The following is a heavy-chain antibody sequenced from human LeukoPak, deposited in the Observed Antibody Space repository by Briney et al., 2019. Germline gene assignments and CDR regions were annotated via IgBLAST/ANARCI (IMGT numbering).Heavy chain of an antibody. Sequence: ASVTVSCKASGYTFTSFDFNWVRQATGQGLEWMGWMKSNNGHTGYAQKFRGRVTMTRDTSISTAYMELSSLTFEDTAVYYCARGPPNWGMVGYWGQGTLVTVSS. CDR1: GYTFTSFD. CDR2: MKSNNGHT. CDR3: ARGPPNWGMVGY. D-gene: IGHD7-27*01. V-gene: IGHV1-8*01. J-gene: IGHJ4*02.